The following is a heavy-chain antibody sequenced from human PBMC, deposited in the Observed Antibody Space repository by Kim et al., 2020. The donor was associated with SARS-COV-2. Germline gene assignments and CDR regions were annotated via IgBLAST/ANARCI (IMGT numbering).Heavy chain of an antibody. Sequence: GGSLRLSCAASGFTFSDYYMSWIRQAPGKGLEWVSYISSSSSYTNYADSVKGRFTISRDNAKNSLYLQMNSLRAEDTAVYYCARPQGHCSSTSCHPYYYYGMDVWGQGTTVTVSS. CDR3: ARPQGHCSSTSCHPYYYYGMDV. CDR2: ISSSSSYT. J-gene: IGHJ6*02. V-gene: IGHV3-11*03. CDR1: GFTFSDYY. D-gene: IGHD2-2*01.